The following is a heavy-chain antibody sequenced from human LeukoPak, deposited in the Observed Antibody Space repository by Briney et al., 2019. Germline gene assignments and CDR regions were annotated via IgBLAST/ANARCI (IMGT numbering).Heavy chain of an antibody. CDR3: AKALGYSGSWYPDY. V-gene: IGHV3-23*01. CDR1: GFTFSSYA. J-gene: IGHJ4*02. D-gene: IGHD6-13*01. Sequence: LTGGSLRLSCAASGFTFSSYAMSWVRQAPGKGLEWVSAISGSGGSTYYADSVKGRFTISRDNSKNTLYLQMNSLRAEDTAVYYCAKALGYSGSWYPDYWGQGTLVTVSS. CDR2: ISGSGGST.